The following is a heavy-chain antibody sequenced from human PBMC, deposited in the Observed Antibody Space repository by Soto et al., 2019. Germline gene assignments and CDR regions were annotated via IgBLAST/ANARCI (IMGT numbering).Heavy chain of an antibody. J-gene: IGHJ5*02. V-gene: IGHV4-59*08. CDR1: GGSIGTYY. CDR3: ARREFLGIAAAGNWFDP. Sequence: SETLSLTCTVSGGSIGTYYRSWIRQPPGKGLEWIGYIYYSGSTNYNPSLESRVTISVDTSKNQFSLKLSSVTAADTAVYYCARREFLGIAAAGNWFDPWGQGTLVTV. CDR2: IYYSGST. D-gene: IGHD6-13*01.